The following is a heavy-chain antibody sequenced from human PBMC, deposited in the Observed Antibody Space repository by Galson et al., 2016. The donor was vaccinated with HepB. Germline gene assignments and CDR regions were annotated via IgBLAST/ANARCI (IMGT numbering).Heavy chain of an antibody. CDR1: RFPFSTYA. J-gene: IGHJ4*02. D-gene: IGHD1-26*01. CDR2: ISGNSGST. CDR3: AQYAAGSEFY. V-gene: IGHV3-23*01. Sequence: SLRLSCAASRFPFSTYAMIWVRQAPGKGMEWLSSISGNSGSTYYADSVKGRFTISRDNSKNTLYLQMNSLRADDTAVYYCAQYAAGSEFYWGRGTLVTVSS.